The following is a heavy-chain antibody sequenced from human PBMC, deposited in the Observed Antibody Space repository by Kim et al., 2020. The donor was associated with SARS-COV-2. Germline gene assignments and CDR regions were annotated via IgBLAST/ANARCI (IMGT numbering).Heavy chain of an antibody. Sequence: YAQKFQGRVTMARDTSANTVYMEVSSLRSEDTAIYYCVKEGSRLKDVDLWGQGTLVIVSS. CDR3: VKEGSRLKDVDL. V-gene: IGHV1-46*01. J-gene: IGHJ4*02.